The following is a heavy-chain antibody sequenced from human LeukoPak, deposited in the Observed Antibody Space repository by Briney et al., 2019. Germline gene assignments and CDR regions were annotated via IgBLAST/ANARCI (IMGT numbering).Heavy chain of an antibody. CDR2: IYYSGST. J-gene: IGHJ4*02. CDR3: ARDVLDGSGSYYSVH. V-gene: IGHV4-59*01. CDR1: GGSISSYY. D-gene: IGHD3-10*01. Sequence: SETLSLTCTVSGGSISSYYWSWIRQPPGKGLEWIGYIYYSGSTNYNPSLKSRVTISVDTSKNQFSLKLSSVTAADTAVYYCARDVLDGSGSYYSVHWGQGTLVSVSS.